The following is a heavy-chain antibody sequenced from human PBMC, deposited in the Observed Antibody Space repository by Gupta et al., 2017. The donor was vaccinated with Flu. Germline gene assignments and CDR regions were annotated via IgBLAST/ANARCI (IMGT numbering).Heavy chain of an antibody. V-gene: IGHV2-70*20. J-gene: IGHJ4*02. Sequence: QVTLRESGPALVRPTQTLTLTCTFSGFSLITDGMCLSWVRQPPGKALEWLALIDWKERPYYNTSLKTRLTISKDTSRNQVVLTMINADPVDTGTYYCVRSLRYYTSSWFDANDYWGQGTLVTVSS. D-gene: IGHD6-13*01. CDR3: VRSLRYYTSSWFDANDY. CDR2: IDWKERP. CDR1: GFSLITDGMC.